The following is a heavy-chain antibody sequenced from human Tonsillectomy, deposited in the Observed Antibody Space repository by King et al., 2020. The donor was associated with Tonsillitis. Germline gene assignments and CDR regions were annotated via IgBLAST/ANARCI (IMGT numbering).Heavy chain of an antibody. CDR1: GYTFTNYH. CDR3: AMCMGINGICYRYYYFDY. V-gene: IGHV1-46*03. Sequence: VQLVQSGAEVKKPGASVKVSCKASGYTFTNYHMHWVRQAPGQGLEWMGIINPSGGSTGYAQKFQGRVTMTRDTSTSTIYMELSSLRSEDTAVYYCAMCMGINGICYRYYYFDYWGQGTLVTVSS. J-gene: IGHJ4*02. D-gene: IGHD2-8*01. CDR2: INPSGGST.